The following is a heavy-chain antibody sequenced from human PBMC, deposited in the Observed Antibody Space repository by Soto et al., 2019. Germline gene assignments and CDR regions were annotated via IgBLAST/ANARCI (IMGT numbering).Heavy chain of an antibody. Sequence: QVQLQESGPGLVKPSETLSLTCSVSGDSISSYYWSWIRQTAGKGLEWIGRIYITGSTDYNPSLTSRVSMSLATSKNQSSLRLPSVTAADTAVYYCARDGEYSRGWFSFDQWGQGTVVTVSS. CDR2: IYITGST. CDR3: ARDGEYSRGWFSFDQ. V-gene: IGHV4-4*07. D-gene: IGHD6-19*01. J-gene: IGHJ4*02. CDR1: GDSISSYY.